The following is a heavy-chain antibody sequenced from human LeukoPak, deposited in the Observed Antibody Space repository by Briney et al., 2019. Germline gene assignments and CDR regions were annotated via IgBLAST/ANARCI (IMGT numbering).Heavy chain of an antibody. CDR2: IDPSDSYT. D-gene: IGHD5-18*01. V-gene: IGHV5-10-1*01. CDR1: GYSFTSYW. CDR3: ARTHLDTAMVLDNWFDP. Sequence: KPGESLKISCKGSGYSFTSYWISWVRQMPGKGLEWMGRIDPSDSYTNYSPSFQGHVTISADKSISTAYLQWSSLKASDTAMYYCARTHLDTAMVLDNWFDPWGQGTLVTVSS. J-gene: IGHJ5*02.